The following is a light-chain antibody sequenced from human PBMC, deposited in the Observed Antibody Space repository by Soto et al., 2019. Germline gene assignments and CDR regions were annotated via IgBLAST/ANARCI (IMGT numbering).Light chain of an antibody. CDR2: GAS. V-gene: IGKV3-20*01. CDR1: QSVSSSY. J-gene: IGKJ1*01. Sequence: IVLIKIKTTLSLSPGERATLSCRASQSVSSSYLAWYQQKPGQAPRLLIYGASSRATGIPDRFSGSGSGTDFTLTISRLEPEDFAVYYCQQYGSSPRTFGQGTKVVI. CDR3: QQYGSSPRT.